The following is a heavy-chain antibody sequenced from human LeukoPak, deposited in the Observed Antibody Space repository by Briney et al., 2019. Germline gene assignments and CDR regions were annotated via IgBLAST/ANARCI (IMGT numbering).Heavy chain of an antibody. CDR1: GFSLSNARMG. CDR2: IFSNDEK. J-gene: IGHJ4*02. CDR3: ARIQRTGPYYYDSSGYPPGDY. V-gene: IGHV2-26*01. Sequence: ESGPTLVNPTEPLTLTCTVSGFSLSNARMGVSWIRQPPGKALEWLAHIFSNDEKSYRTSLKSRLTISKDTSKSQVVLTMTNMDPVDTATYYCARIQRTGPYYYDSSGYPPGDYWGQGTLVTVSS. D-gene: IGHD3-22*01.